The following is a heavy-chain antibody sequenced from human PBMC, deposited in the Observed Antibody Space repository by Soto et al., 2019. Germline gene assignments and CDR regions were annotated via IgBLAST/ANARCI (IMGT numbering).Heavy chain of an antibody. CDR2: ISYDGGRQ. D-gene: IGHD5-18*01. Sequence: QAHLVESGGGVVQPGRSLRLSCVASGFTFTSYGMHWVRQAPGTRLEWVAVISYDGGRQHYADSVKGRFTISRDNSKNMVLLQMNSLRAEDTAVYYCVSDRGYGHASVPYSWGQGTLVSVSS. V-gene: IGHV3-30*03. CDR1: GFTFTSYG. CDR3: VSDRGYGHASVPYS. J-gene: IGHJ4*02.